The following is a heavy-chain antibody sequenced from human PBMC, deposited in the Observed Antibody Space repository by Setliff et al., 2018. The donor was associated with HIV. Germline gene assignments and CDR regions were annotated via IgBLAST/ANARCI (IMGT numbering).Heavy chain of an antibody. D-gene: IGHD3-22*01. J-gene: IGHJ5*01. CDR3: AKCSEMLVTTSTSSGYYCGWFDS. CDR2: IIAYNGKT. Sequence: GASVKVSCKASGYSFTTYAISWVRQAPGQGLEWMEWIIAYNGKTLYAQKFQGKVTMTRETSTNTAYMDLGSLRSDDTAVYYCAKCSEMLVTTSTSSGYYCGWFDSWGQGTLVTVSS. CDR1: GYSFTTYA. V-gene: IGHV1-18*01.